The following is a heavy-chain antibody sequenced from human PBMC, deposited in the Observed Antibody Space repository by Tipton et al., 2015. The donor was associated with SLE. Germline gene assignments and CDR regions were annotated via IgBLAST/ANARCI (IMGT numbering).Heavy chain of an antibody. J-gene: IGHJ6*02. D-gene: IGHD7-27*01. CDR3: ARYRNWGYYYYTMDV. V-gene: IGHV1-18*01. CDR1: GYTFTNFG. CDR2: TSAHDGNT. Sequence: VQLVQSGAEVKQPGASVKVSCKASGYTFTNFGVSWVRQAPGQGLEWMGWTSAHDGNTNYSQNLQGRVTVTTDTSTSTAYMELRSLRSDDTAVYFCARYRNWGYYYYTMDVWDQGP.